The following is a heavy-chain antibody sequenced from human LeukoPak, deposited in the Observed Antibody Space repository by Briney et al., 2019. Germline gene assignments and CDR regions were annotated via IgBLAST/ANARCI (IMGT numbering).Heavy chain of an antibody. D-gene: IGHD2-15*01. CDR1: GYSFTSYW. J-gene: IGHJ5*02. V-gene: IGHV5-10-1*01. CDR2: IDPSDSYT. CDR3: AGYCSGGSCYSSWFDP. Sequence: GESLKISCKGSGYSFTSYWISRVRQMPGKGLEWMGRIDPSDSYTNYSPSFQGHVTISADKSISTAYLQWSSLKASDTAMYYCAGYCSGGSCYSSWFDPWGQGTLVTVSS.